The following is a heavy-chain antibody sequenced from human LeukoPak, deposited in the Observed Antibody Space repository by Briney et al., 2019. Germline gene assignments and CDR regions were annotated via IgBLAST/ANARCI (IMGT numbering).Heavy chain of an antibody. CDR1: GFTFSSYW. J-gene: IGHJ4*02. CDR2: INSDGSNT. CDR3: AKGYSGYESQ. V-gene: IGHV3-74*01. Sequence: GGSLRLSCAASGFTFSSYWMHWVRQAPGKGLMWVSHINSDGSNTNYATSVKGRFTISRDNAKSMLYLYMNNLRAEDTAVYYCAKGYSGYESQWGQGTLVTVSS. D-gene: IGHD5-12*01.